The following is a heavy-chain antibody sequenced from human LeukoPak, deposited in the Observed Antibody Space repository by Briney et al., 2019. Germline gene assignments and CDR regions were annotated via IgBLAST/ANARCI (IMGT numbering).Heavy chain of an antibody. V-gene: IGHV1-46*01. Sequence: ASVKVSCKASGYTFTSYYMHWVRQAPGQGLEWMGIINPSGGSTSYAQKFQGRVTMTRDTSTGTVYMELSSLRSEDTAVYYCARELAGYCSGGSCYPSYYYYGMDVWGQGTTVTVSS. D-gene: IGHD2-15*01. CDR3: ARELAGYCSGGSCYPSYYYYGMDV. J-gene: IGHJ6*02. CDR1: GYTFTSYY. CDR2: INPSGGST.